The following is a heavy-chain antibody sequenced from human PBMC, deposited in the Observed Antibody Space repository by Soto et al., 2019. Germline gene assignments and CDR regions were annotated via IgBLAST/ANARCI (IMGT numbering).Heavy chain of an antibody. J-gene: IGHJ5*02. V-gene: IGHV3-23*01. Sequence: EVQLLESGGGLVQPGGSLRLSGAASGFTFSSYVVSWARQAPGKGLEWVSAIRGTGGRTYYADSVKGRFTISRDNSKNPLYLQMNSLRAEDTAVYYCAKDPGIVGGNWFDPWGQGTLVTVSS. D-gene: IGHD1-26*01. CDR1: GFTFSSYV. CDR2: IRGTGGRT. CDR3: AKDPGIVGGNWFDP.